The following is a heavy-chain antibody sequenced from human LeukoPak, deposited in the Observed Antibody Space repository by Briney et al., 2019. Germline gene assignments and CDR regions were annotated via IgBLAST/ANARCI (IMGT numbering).Heavy chain of an antibody. Sequence: WGSLTLSCAASGFTFSTYALIWVRQAPGKGLEWVSAISVTGGSTFYADSVRGRLTISRDNSKNTLYLQMSSLRAEDTAVYYCARASSGSYRLDYWGQGTLVTVSS. J-gene: IGHJ4*02. CDR1: GFTFSTYA. CDR2: ISVTGGST. D-gene: IGHD1-26*01. V-gene: IGHV3-23*01. CDR3: ARASSGSYRLDY.